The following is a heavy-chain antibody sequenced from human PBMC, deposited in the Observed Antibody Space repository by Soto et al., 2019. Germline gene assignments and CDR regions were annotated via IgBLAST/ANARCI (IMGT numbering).Heavy chain of an antibody. CDR3: ARVYYYDSSTYYSYYFDY. J-gene: IGHJ4*02. CDR1: GFTFSTYW. CDR2: IKQDGSER. D-gene: IGHD3-22*01. Sequence: SLRLSCAASGFTFSTYWMSWVRQTPGKGLEWVANIKQDGSERYYVDSVKGRFTISRDNAKNSVYLQMNSLRAEDAAVYYCARVYYYDSSTYYSYYFDYWGQGTLVTVSS. V-gene: IGHV3-7*01.